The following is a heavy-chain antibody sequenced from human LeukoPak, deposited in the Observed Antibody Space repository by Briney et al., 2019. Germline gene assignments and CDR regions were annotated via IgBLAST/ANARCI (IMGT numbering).Heavy chain of an antibody. CDR2: IKQDGSQK. V-gene: IGHV3-7*04. D-gene: IGHD3-10*01. CDR3: ARDPTYGSGSPA. Sequence: PPGGSLRLSCAASGFTFSSYWMSWVRQAPGKGLEWVANIKQDGSQKSYVDSVKGRFTISRDNTKNSLYLQMNSLRAEDTAVYYCARDPTYGSGSPAGGQGTLVTVSS. J-gene: IGHJ4*02. CDR1: GFTFSSYW.